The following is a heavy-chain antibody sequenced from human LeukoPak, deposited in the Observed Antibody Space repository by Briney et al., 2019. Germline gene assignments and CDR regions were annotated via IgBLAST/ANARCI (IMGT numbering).Heavy chain of an antibody. CDR2: ISSSGSTI. D-gene: IGHD2-2*01. J-gene: IGHJ3*02. CDR1: GFTFSSYE. CDR3: ARDAPIVVVPADAFDI. Sequence: GGSLRLSCAASGFTFSSYEMNWVRQAPGKGLEWVSYISSSGSTIYYADSGKGRFTISRDNAKNSLYLQMNSLRAEDTAVYYCARDAPIVVVPADAFDIWGQGTMVTVSS. V-gene: IGHV3-48*03.